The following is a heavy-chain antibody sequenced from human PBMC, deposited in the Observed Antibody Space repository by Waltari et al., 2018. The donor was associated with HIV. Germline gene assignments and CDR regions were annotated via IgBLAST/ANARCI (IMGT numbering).Heavy chain of an antibody. D-gene: IGHD3-22*01. CDR2: IYYCGST. V-gene: IGHV4-39*01. Sequence: QLQLQESGPGLVKPSETLSLTCTVSGGSISSSSYYWGWIRQPPGKGLEWIGSIYYCGSTYYNPSLKSRVTISVDTSKNQFSLKLSSVTAADTAVYYCARHPYDSSGRRDFDYWGQGTLVTVSS. J-gene: IGHJ4*02. CDR1: GGSISSSSYY. CDR3: ARHPYDSSGRRDFDY.